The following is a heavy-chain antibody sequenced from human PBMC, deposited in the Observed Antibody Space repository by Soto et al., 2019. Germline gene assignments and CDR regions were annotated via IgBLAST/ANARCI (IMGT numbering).Heavy chain of an antibody. CDR3: ERARLRYFDWSPFYYGMDV. D-gene: IGHD3-9*01. Sequence: SDTLSLTCAVYGGSCSGYYWSWIRQPPGKGLEWSGEINHSGSTNYNQCLKSRVTISVDTSKKQFSLKLSFVTAADTAVYYCERARLRYFDWSPFYYGMDVWGQGTTVTVSS. CDR2: INHSGST. CDR1: GGSCSGYY. V-gene: IGHV4-34*01. J-gene: IGHJ6*02.